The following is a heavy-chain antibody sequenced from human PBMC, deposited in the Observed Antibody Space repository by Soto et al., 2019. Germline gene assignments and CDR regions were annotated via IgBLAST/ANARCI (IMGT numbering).Heavy chain of an antibody. D-gene: IGHD2-21*02. V-gene: IGHV3-23*01. Sequence: GGSLRLSCAASGFTFSSYAMSWVRQAPGKGLEWVSAISGSGGSTYYTDSVKGRFTISRDNSKNTLYLQMNSLRAEDTAVYYCAKLPVVRTVVTPMRRAPDYWGQGTLVTVSS. CDR3: AKLPVVRTVVTPMRRAPDY. J-gene: IGHJ4*02. CDR1: GFTFSSYA. CDR2: ISGSGGST.